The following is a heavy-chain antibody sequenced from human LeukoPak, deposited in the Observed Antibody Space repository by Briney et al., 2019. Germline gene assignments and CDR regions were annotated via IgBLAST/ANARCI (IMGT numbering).Heavy chain of an antibody. CDR1: GGTFSSYA. V-gene: IGHV1-69*05. J-gene: IGHJ4*02. CDR2: IIPIFGTA. CDR3: ARYRTGYHYFDY. Sequence: SVKVSCKASGGTFSSYAISRVRQAPGQGLEWMGGIIPIFGTANYAQKFQGRVTITTDESTSTAYMELSSLRSEDTAVYYCARYRTGYHYFDYWGQGTLVTVSS. D-gene: IGHD7-27*01.